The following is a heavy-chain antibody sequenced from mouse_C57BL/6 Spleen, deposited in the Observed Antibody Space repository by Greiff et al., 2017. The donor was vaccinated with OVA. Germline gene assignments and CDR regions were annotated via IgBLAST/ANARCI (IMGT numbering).Heavy chain of an antibody. CDR3: ARNRLLRDYAMDY. CDR1: GFSLTSYG. V-gene: IGHV2-2*01. Sequence: VKLQQSGPGLVQPSQSLSITCTVSGFSLTSYGVHWVRQSPGKGLEWLGVIWSGGSTDYNAAFISRLSISKDNSKSQVFFKMNSLQADDTAIYYCARNRLLRDYAMDYWGQGTSVTVSS. CDR2: IWSGGST. J-gene: IGHJ4*01. D-gene: IGHD1-1*01.